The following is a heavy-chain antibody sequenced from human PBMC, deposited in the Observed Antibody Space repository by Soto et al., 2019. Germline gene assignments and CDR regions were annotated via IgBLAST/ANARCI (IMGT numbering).Heavy chain of an antibody. Sequence: ASVKVSCKASGYTFTSYGISCVRQAPGQVLEWMGWISAYNGNTNYAQKLQGRVTMTTDTSTSTAYMELRSLRSDDTAVYYCARAVGATGDYYYYYGMDVWGQGTTVTVSS. CDR3: ARAVGATGDYYYYYGMDV. V-gene: IGHV1-18*04. CDR2: ISAYNGNT. CDR1: GYTFTSYG. D-gene: IGHD1-26*01. J-gene: IGHJ6*02.